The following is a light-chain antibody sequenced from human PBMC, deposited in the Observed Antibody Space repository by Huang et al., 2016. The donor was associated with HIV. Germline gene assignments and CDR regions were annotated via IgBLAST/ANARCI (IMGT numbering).Light chain of an antibody. CDR1: QSLIHSNVKPY. CDR3: MQGTHLFT. Sequence: VVLTQSPLYLSVTLGQPASISCRSSQSLIHSNVKPYLNWFQQRPGQSPRRLISQVSRRDSGVPDRFSGSGSGTDFTLKISRVEAEDVGVYYCMQGTHLFTFGGGTRVDIK. CDR2: QVS. V-gene: IGKV2-30*02. J-gene: IGKJ4*01.